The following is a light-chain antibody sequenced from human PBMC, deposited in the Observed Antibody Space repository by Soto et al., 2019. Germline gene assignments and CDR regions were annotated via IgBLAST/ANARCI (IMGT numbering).Light chain of an antibody. CDR3: AAWDDSLNVRWV. CDR2: SDN. J-gene: IGLJ1*01. Sequence: QSVLTQPPSASGTPGQRVTISCSGSSSNIASNYVNWYQQLPGTAPKLLIYSDNQRPSGVPDRFSGSKSGTSASLAISGLQSEDEADYYCAAWDDSLNVRWVFGTGTKLTVL. CDR1: SSNIASNY. V-gene: IGLV1-44*01.